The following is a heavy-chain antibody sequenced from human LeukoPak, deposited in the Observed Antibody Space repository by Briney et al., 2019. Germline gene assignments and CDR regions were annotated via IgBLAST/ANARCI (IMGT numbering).Heavy chain of an antibody. CDR1: GGSISSYC. Sequence: SETLSLTCTVSGGSISSYCWSWLRQPPGKGLEWIGYIYYSGSTNYNPSLKSRVTISVDTSKNQFSLKLSSVTAADTAVYYCARLSLPDAFDIWGQGTMVTVSS. J-gene: IGHJ3*02. CDR2: IYYSGST. V-gene: IGHV4-59*08. CDR3: ARLSLPDAFDI.